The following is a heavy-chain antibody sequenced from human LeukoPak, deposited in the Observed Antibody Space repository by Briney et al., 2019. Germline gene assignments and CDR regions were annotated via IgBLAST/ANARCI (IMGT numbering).Heavy chain of an antibody. CDR1: GFTFSSYG. J-gene: IGHJ6*04. CDR3: ARDRPYYYGSGSWRYYYGMDV. Sequence: PGGSLRLSCAASGFTFSSYGMHWVRQAPGKGLEWVAVIWYDGSNKYYADSVKGRFTFSRDNSKNTLYLQMNSLRAEDTAVYYCARDRPYYYGSGSWRYYYGMDVWGKGTTVTVSS. V-gene: IGHV3-33*01. CDR2: IWYDGSNK. D-gene: IGHD3-10*01.